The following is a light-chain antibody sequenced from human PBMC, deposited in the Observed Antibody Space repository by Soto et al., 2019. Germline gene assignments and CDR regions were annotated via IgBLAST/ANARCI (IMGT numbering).Light chain of an antibody. CDR2: GTS. CDR1: QTAYRF. CDR3: QQNYVRPLT. V-gene: IGKV1-39*01. Sequence: DIQMTQSPSSLSASVGDRVTLTCRASQTAYRFLNWYQHKPGTAPKLLIYGTSTLQRGVPSRFSGSGSATDFTLTIPSLQHDDFATYYCQQNYVRPLTFCGGT. J-gene: IGKJ4*01.